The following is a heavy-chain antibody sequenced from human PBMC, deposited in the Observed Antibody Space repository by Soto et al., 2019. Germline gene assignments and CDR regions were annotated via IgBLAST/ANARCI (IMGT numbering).Heavy chain of an antibody. CDR3: ARDTSSTYYDILTPYYIY. CDR1: GYTFTGYF. J-gene: IGHJ4*02. D-gene: IGHD3-9*01. Sequence: ASVKVSCKASGYTFTGYFTQWVRQAPGQGLEWMGWINPKSGDTKYAQKFQGRVTMARDTSISTVYMELSRLVSDDTAVYYCARDTSSTYYDILTPYYIYWGQGTLVTAPQ. V-gene: IGHV1-2*02. CDR2: INPKSGDT.